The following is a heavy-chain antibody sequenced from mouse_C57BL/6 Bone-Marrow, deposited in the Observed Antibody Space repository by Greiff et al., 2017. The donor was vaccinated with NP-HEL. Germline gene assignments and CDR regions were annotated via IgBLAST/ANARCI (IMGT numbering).Heavy chain of an antibody. CDR3: ASHYGSSSTHFDY. CDR1: GYTFTSYW. Sequence: VQLQQPGAELVRPGTSVKLSCKASGYTFTSYWMHWVKQRPGQGLEWIGVIDPSDSYTNYNQKFKGKATLTVDTSSSTAYMQLSSLTSEDSAVYYCASHYGSSSTHFDYWGQGTTLTVSS. V-gene: IGHV1-59*01. D-gene: IGHD1-1*01. J-gene: IGHJ2*01. CDR2: IDPSDSYT.